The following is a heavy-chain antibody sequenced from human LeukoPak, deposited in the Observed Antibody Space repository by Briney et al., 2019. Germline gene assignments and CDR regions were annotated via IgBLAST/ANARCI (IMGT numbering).Heavy chain of an antibody. D-gene: IGHD1-26*01. Sequence: ASVKVSCKVSGYTLTELSMHWVRQAPGKGLEWMGGFDPEDGETIYAQKFPGRVTMTEDTSTDTAYMELSSLRSEDTAVYYCATRPRVGATSPLVSRYFDLWGRGTLVTVSS. J-gene: IGHJ2*01. CDR2: FDPEDGET. V-gene: IGHV1-24*01. CDR3: ATRPRVGATSPLVSRYFDL. CDR1: GYTLTELS.